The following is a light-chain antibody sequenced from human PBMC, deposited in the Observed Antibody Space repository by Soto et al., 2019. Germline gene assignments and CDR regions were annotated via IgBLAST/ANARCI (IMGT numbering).Light chain of an antibody. V-gene: IGKV3-15*01. CDR3: QQYNYWPPFT. CDR2: GAS. J-gene: IGKJ3*01. CDR1: QSISSN. Sequence: EIVMTHSPATLSVSPWERATLSCRASQSISSNLAWYQQKPGQTPRLLIYGASTRAAAIPARFSGSGSGTEFTLTISSLQSEDFAVYYCQQYNYWPPFTFGPGTKVDIK.